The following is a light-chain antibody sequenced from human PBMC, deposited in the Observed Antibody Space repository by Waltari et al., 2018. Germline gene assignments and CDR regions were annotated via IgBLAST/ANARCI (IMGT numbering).Light chain of an antibody. CDR1: QSVLYSSNNRNY. Sequence: DIVMTQSPDSLAVSLGERATINCKSSQSVLYSSNNRNYLTWFQQEPGQPPKVLSYWASTRESGVPDRFSGSGSGTDFTLTISSLQAEDVAIYYCQQYLRTPPTFGQGTKLEIK. V-gene: IGKV4-1*01. CDR2: WAS. CDR3: QQYLRTPPT. J-gene: IGKJ2*01.